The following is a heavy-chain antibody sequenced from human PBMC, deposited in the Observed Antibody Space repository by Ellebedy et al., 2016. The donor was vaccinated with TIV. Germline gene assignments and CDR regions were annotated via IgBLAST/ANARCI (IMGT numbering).Heavy chain of an antibody. CDR3: ARARGMLYEKWGGAGYGMDV. CDR2: IKQDGSEK. J-gene: IGHJ6*02. CDR1: GFSFSIYS. Sequence: PGGSLRLSCADPGFSFSIYSMNWVRQAPGKGLEWVANIKQDGSEKYYVDSVTGRFTISRDNAKNSLFLQMSSLRAEDTAVYYCARARGMLYEKWGGAGYGMDVWGQGTTVTVSS. D-gene: IGHD2-8*01. V-gene: IGHV3-7*03.